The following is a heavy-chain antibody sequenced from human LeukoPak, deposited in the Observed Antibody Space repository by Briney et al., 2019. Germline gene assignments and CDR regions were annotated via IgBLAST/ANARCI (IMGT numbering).Heavy chain of an antibody. CDR3: AKDGRVRGTFYFDY. CDR2: TAGADDVI. CDR1: GLTFRDNR. J-gene: IGHJ4*02. Sequence: GGSLRLSCAVSGLTFRDNRMIWVRQAPEKRLEWVAVTAGADDVIQYADSVKGRFTISTDNSKNTLYLQMNSLRAEDTAVYYCAKDGRVRGTFYFDYWGQGTLVTVSS. D-gene: IGHD3-10*01. V-gene: IGHV3-23*01.